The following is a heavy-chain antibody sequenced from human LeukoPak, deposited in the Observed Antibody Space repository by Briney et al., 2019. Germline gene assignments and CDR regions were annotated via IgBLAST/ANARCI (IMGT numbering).Heavy chain of an antibody. D-gene: IGHD6-25*01. CDR1: GGSFSHYY. CDR2: IHPSGST. Sequence: SETLSLTCAIYGGSFSHYYWSWIRQPPGKGLEWVGEIHPSGSTGFNPSLESRVSISKDTSKNQFSLKLTSVTAADTAVYYCSRSSDESKTGDYWGQGTLVAVSS. V-gene: IGHV4-34*01. J-gene: IGHJ4*02. CDR3: SRSSDESKTGDY.